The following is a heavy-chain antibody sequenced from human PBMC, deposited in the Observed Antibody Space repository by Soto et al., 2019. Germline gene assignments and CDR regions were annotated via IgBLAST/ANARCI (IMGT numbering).Heavy chain of an antibody. CDR3: ARWRRGPNRDYYYGMEV. D-gene: IGHD3-10*01. V-gene: IGHV1-8*01. Sequence: VKSACKAPGYPLTRYDINLVRQAAGQGLEWMGWMNPNSGNTCYEQKFQGRVTMTRNTSISTAYMELSRLRSEDTAVYYCARWRRGPNRDYYYGMEVWGEATAVTFSS. CDR1: GYPLTRYD. CDR2: MNPNSGNT. J-gene: IGHJ6*01.